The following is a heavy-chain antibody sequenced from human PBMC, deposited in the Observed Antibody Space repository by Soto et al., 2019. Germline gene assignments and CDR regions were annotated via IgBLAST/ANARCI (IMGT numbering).Heavy chain of an antibody. Sequence: ASGKVSSKASSYTSSNYGMHLVRQAPGQRLEWMRWINADDGNTNYSQKFQGRITITRDTSTSTAYMELRSLRSDDTAVYYCARDTLGYCSGGSCSSGGYWGQGTLVTVSS. CDR3: ARDTLGYCSGGSCSSGGY. CDR2: INADDGNT. D-gene: IGHD2-15*01. V-gene: IGHV1-3*01. CDR1: SYTSSNYG. J-gene: IGHJ4*02.